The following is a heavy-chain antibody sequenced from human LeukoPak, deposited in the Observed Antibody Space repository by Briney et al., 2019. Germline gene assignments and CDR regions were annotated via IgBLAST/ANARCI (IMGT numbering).Heavy chain of an antibody. Sequence: GGSLRLSCAASGFTFSSYAMNWVRQAPGKGLEWVSAISGSGGTTFYTDSVKGRFTISRDNSKSTLYLQMTSLSADDTAVYFCSTSPSFDSSWYQFNYWGQGTLVTVSS. J-gene: IGHJ4*02. CDR1: GFTFSSYA. CDR2: ISGSGGTT. V-gene: IGHV3-23*01. CDR3: STSPSFDSSWYQFNY. D-gene: IGHD6-13*01.